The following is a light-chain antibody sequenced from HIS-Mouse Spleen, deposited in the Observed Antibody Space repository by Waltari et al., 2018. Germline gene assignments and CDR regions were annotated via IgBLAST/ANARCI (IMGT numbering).Light chain of an antibody. CDR2: EVS. V-gene: IGLV2-8*01. CDR1: SSDVGSYNY. Sequence: QSALTQPASVSGSPGQSITISCTGTSSDVGSYNYVSWYQQHPGKAPKLMIYEVSKRPSGVPDRFSGSKSGNTASLTVSGLQAEDEADYYCSSYAGSNNSLYVFGTGTKVTVL. J-gene: IGLJ1*01. CDR3: SSYAGSNNSLYV.